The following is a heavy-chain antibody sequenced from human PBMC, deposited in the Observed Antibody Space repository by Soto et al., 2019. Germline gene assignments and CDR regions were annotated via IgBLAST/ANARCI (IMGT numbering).Heavy chain of an antibody. Sequence: GGSLRLCCAASGFSFSHHYMSWIRQAPGKGLEWVSYISSSTFYTNYADSVKGRFTISRDNAKNSLYLQMNSLRAEDTAVYYCATDDSSVLEYFDYWGQGILVTVSS. V-gene: IGHV3-11*06. J-gene: IGHJ4*02. CDR1: GFSFSHHY. CDR3: ATDDSSVLEYFDY. CDR2: ISSSTFYT. D-gene: IGHD3-22*01.